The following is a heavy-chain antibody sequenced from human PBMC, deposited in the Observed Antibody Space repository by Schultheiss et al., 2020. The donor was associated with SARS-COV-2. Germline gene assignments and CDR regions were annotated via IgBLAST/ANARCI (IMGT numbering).Heavy chain of an antibody. V-gene: IGHV3-73*01. CDR1: GFTFSDYY. J-gene: IGHJ5*02. CDR2: IRSKANSYAT. D-gene: IGHD3-22*01. CDR3: TPMIVVVP. Sequence: GGSLRLSCAASGFTFSDYYMSWIRQAPGKGLEWVGRIRSKANSYATAYAASVKGRFTISRDDSKNTAYLQMNSLKTEDTAVYYCTPMIVVVPWGQGTLVTVSS.